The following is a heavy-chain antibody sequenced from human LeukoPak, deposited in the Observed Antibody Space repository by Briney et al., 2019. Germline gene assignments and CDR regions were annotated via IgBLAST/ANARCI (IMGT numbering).Heavy chain of an antibody. Sequence: PSETLSLTCTVSGGSISTYYWGWIRLSPGKGLEWIEYIYYNGSPNYNPSLKSRVTISIDTSKNHFSLKLSSVTAADTAVYYCARHGSDWSFDFWGRGTLVTVSS. CDR2: IYYNGSP. CDR3: ARHGSDWSFDF. J-gene: IGHJ4*02. CDR1: GGSISTYY. V-gene: IGHV4-59*08. D-gene: IGHD6-19*01.